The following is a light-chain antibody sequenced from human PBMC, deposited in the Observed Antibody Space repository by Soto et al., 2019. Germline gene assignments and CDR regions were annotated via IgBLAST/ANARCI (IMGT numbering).Light chain of an antibody. V-gene: IGLV4-69*01. CDR3: QTWATGIRV. J-gene: IGLJ3*02. Sequence: QSVLTQSPSASASLGASVKLTGTLSGGHSSYAIAWHQQQPEKGPRYLMNLTNDGSHTKGDGIPDRFSGSSSGAERYLTISSLQSEDEADYYCQTWATGIRVFGGGTKVTVL. CDR2: LTNDGSH. CDR1: GGHSSYA.